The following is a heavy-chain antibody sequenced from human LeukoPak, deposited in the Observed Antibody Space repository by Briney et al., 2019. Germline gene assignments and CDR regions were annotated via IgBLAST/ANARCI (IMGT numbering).Heavy chain of an antibody. CDR2: INQDGSEK. CDR3: ARYRHLYY. V-gene: IGHV3-7*01. Sequence: GGSLRLSCATSGFSFNNDWMDWVRQAPGKGLEWVANINQDGSEKNCLDSVKGRFTISRDNTKSSLYLQMNSLRAEDTAMYYCARYRHLYYWGQGTLVTVSS. CDR1: GFSFNNDW. D-gene: IGHD3-16*01. J-gene: IGHJ4*02.